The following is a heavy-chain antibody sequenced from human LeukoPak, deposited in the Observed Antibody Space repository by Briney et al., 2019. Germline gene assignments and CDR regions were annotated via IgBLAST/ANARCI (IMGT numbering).Heavy chain of an antibody. CDR3: ARGAGYNYPYYFDY. CDR1: GFTVSSNY. V-gene: IGHV3-53*01. Sequence: GGSLRLSCAASGFTVSSNYMNWVRQAPGKGLEWVSVIYGGGNIYYADSVKGRFTISRDNSKNTLYLRMNSLRAEDTAVYYCARGAGYNYPYYFDYWGQGTLVTVSS. CDR2: IYGGGNI. J-gene: IGHJ4*02. D-gene: IGHD5-24*01.